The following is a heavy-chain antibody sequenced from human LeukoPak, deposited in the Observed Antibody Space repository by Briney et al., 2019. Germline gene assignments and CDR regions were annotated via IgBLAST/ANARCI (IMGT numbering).Heavy chain of an antibody. CDR1: GFTFSSYA. Sequence: GRSLRLSCAASGFTFSSYAMHWARQAPGKGLEWVAVISYDGSNKYYADSVKGRFTISRDNSKNTLYLQMNSLRAEDTAVYYCAREILSAFDIWGQGTMVTVSS. V-gene: IGHV3-30-3*01. J-gene: IGHJ3*02. CDR2: ISYDGSNK. CDR3: AREILSAFDI.